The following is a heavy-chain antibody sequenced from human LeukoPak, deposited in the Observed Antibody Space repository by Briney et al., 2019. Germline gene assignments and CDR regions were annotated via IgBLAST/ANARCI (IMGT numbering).Heavy chain of an antibody. CDR1: GGSISSSNW. Sequence: SETLSLTCAVSGGSISSSNWWSWVRQPPGKGLEWIGEIYHSGSTNYNPSLKSRVTISVDKSKNQFSLKLSSVTAADTAVYYCASQPLNIAAARYFDYWGQGTLVTVSS. CDR2: IYHSGST. J-gene: IGHJ4*02. CDR3: ASQPLNIAAARYFDY. V-gene: IGHV4-4*02. D-gene: IGHD6-13*01.